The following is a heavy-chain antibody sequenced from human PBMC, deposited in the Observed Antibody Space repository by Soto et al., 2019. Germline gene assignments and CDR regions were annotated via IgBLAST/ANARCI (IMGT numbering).Heavy chain of an antibody. V-gene: IGHV4-31*03. J-gene: IGHJ6*02. Sequence: SETLSLTCSVSGGSINTVGYYWTWIRQQPGKGLEWIGYIYYSGSRDYNPSLKSRVSMSVDASKNQFSLNLTSVTAADTAVYYCAKESGGYDSSTRYGLDVWGQGTTVTVSS. CDR3: AKESGGYDSSTRYGLDV. CDR1: GGSINTVGYY. D-gene: IGHD6-25*01. CDR2: IYYSGSR.